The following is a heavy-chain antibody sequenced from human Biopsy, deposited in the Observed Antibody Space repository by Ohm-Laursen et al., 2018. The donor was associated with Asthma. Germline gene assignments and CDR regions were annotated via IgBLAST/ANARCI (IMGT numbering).Heavy chain of an antibody. CDR3: ARQKLAAAEGPFDL. J-gene: IGHJ3*01. D-gene: IGHD6-13*01. V-gene: IGHV4-39*01. Sequence: SDTLSLTCTISGFSMDTNSYFWGWIRQPPGKGLEWIGGVFYTGITYYNPSLESRVTMSVDTSKSQFFLEVNSVTAPDTAVYYCARQKLAAAEGPFDLWGQGTMVTVSS. CDR2: VFYTGIT. CDR1: GFSMDTNSYF.